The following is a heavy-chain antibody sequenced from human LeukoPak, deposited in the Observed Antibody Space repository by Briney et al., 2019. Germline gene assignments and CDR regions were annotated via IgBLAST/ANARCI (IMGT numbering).Heavy chain of an antibody. D-gene: IGHD5-12*01. CDR3: ARADIVATISAYYYYMDV. CDR2: INHSGST. CDR1: GWSFSGYY. V-gene: IGHV4-34*01. J-gene: IGHJ6*03. Sequence: SETLSLTCAVYGWSFSGYYWSWIRQPPGKGLEWIGEINHSGSTNYNPSLKSRVTISVDTTKNQFSLKLSSVTAADTAVYYCARADIVATISAYYYYMDVWGKGTTVTVSS.